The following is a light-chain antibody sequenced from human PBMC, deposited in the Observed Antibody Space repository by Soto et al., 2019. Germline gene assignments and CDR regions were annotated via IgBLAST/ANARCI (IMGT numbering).Light chain of an antibody. CDR1: TEAVTSGHL. J-gene: IGLJ1*01. V-gene: IGLV7-46*01. Sequence: QAVVTQEPPLTVSPGDTVTLTCGSSTEAVTSGHLPSWFQQKPGQAPMTLIYATSNTHSWTPARFSGSLLGGKAALTLSGAQPEDEAEYYCLLTYPGVRVFGTGTKVTVL. CDR3: LLTYPGVRV. CDR2: ATS.